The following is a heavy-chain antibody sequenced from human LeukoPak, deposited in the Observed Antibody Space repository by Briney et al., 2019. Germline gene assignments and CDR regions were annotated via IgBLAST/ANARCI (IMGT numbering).Heavy chain of an antibody. Sequence: TWGSLRLSCEGSGFSFSSYWMTWVRQSPGKGPEWVANIKQDESERYTVDSVKGRFTISRDNAKNSVYLHMNSLRAEDTALYYCARLSAYYYGSYFYYYMDVWGKGTTVTVSS. D-gene: IGHD3-10*01. CDR2: IKQDESER. CDR3: ARLSAYYYGSYFYYYMDV. V-gene: IGHV3-7*01. CDR1: GFSFSSYW. J-gene: IGHJ6*03.